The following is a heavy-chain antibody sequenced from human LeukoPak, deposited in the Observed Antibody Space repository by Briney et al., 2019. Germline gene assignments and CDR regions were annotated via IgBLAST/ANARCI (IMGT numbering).Heavy chain of an antibody. CDR3: ARGSRHRKFDY. CDR2: INPSGGST. J-gene: IGHJ4*02. Sequence: ASVTVSCKASGYTFISNFLHWVRQAPGQGLEWMGIINPSGGSTTYAQRFQGRVTKTRDTTTSTVYMELNSLRSEDTAVYYCARGSRHRKFDYWSQGTLVTVSS. V-gene: IGHV1-46*01. CDR1: GYTFISNF.